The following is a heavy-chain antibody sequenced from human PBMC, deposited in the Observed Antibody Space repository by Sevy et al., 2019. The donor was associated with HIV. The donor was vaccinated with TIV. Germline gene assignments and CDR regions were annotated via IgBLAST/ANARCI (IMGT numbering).Heavy chain of an antibody. CDR3: ARRIRYDSSGYGFYFDH. CDR2: INWNGGNT. Sequence: GGSLRLSCAASGFTFDDYGMTWVRQAPGKGLEWVSGINWNGGNTGYADSVKGRFTISRDNAKTSLYLQMNSLRAEDTALYHCARRIRYDSSGYGFYFDHWGQGTLVTVSS. D-gene: IGHD3-22*01. J-gene: IGHJ4*02. V-gene: IGHV3-20*01. CDR1: GFTFDDYG.